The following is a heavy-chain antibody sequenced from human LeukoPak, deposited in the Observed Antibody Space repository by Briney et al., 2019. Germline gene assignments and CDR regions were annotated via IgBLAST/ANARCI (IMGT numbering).Heavy chain of an antibody. Sequence: PGGSLRLSCTVSGFTVSSNSMSWVRQAPGKGLEWVSSISSGATYIYYADSLRGRFTISRDSAMDSVSLQMDSLRAEDTAVYYCTRGRRFCGGDCHSWFDSWGQGTLVTVSS. J-gene: IGHJ5*01. V-gene: IGHV3-21*01. D-gene: IGHD2-21*02. CDR1: GFTVSSNS. CDR3: TRGRRFCGGDCHSWFDS. CDR2: ISSGATYI.